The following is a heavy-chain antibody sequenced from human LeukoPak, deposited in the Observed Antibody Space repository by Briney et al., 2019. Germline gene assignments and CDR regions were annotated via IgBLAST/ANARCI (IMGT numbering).Heavy chain of an antibody. J-gene: IGHJ4*02. CDR3: ANLPDGDIAAAGH. D-gene: IGHD6-13*01. Sequence: PGGSLRLSCAASGFTFSNYAMNWVRQAPGKGLEWVSSISRSGGSTFYADSVKGRFTISRDNSKNTLYLQMNSLRAEDTAVYYCANLPDGDIAAAGHWGQGTLVTVSS. V-gene: IGHV3-23*01. CDR1: GFTFSNYA. CDR2: ISRSGGST.